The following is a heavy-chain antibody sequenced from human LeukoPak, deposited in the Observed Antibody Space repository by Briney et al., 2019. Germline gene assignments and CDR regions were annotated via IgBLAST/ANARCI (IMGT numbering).Heavy chain of an antibody. Sequence: GGSLRLSCVASGFTFSSYGMHWVHQAPGKGLEWVAVISYDGSNEYYADSVKGRFTISRDNSKNTLYLQMNSLRAEDTAMYYCAKAFQSRGYYLWAPFDYWGQGTLVTVSS. CDR3: AKAFQSRGYYLWAPFDY. CDR1: GFTFSSYG. V-gene: IGHV3-30*18. D-gene: IGHD3-22*01. J-gene: IGHJ4*02. CDR2: ISYDGSNE.